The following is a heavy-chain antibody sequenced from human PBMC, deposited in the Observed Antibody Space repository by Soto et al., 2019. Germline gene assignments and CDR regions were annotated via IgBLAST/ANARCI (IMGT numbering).Heavy chain of an antibody. V-gene: IGHV3-23*01. Sequence: EVRLLESGGGLVQPGGSLRLSCAASGFTFGDYAMSWVRQAPGQGLEWVSHISGSGGSTFYADSVKGRFSISRDNSKNTLNLQMNSLRAEDTAVYYCAKAVGATTAFDHWGQGTLVTVSS. J-gene: IGHJ4*02. CDR2: ISGSGGST. CDR3: AKAVGATTAFDH. D-gene: IGHD1-26*01. CDR1: GFTFGDYA.